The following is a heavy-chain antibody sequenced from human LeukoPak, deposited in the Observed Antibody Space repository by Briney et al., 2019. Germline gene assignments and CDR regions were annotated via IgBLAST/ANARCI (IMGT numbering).Heavy chain of an antibody. J-gene: IGHJ4*02. D-gene: IGHD2-21*02. V-gene: IGHV4-61*01. Sequence: SETLSLTRTVSGGSVNSGSYYWSWIRQHPGKGLEWIGYIYYTGITNYNPSLKSRVTISVDTSKNQFSLNLNSVTAADTAVYYCATSQCGSDCYLAGDYWGQGTLVIVSS. CDR3: ATSQCGSDCYLAGDY. CDR2: IYYTGIT. CDR1: GGSVNSGSYY.